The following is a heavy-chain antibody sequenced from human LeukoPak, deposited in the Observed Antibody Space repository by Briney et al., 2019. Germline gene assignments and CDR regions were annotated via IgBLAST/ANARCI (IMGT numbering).Heavy chain of an antibody. D-gene: IGHD5-18*01. CDR2: ISGSGGST. J-gene: IGHJ4*02. Sequence: GGSLRLSCAASGFTFSSYSMSWVRQAPGKGLEWVSAISGSGGSTYYADSVKGRFTISRDNSKNTLYLQMNSLRAEDTAVYYCARDRWGYSYGGDWGQGTLVTVSS. CDR3: ARDRWGYSYGGD. CDR1: GFTFSSYS. V-gene: IGHV3-23*01.